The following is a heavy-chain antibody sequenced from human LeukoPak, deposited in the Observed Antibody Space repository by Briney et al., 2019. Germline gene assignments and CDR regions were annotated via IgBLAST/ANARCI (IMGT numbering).Heavy chain of an antibody. D-gene: IGHD2-15*01. V-gene: IGHV4-31*03. Sequence: PSETLSLTCTVSGGSISSGGYYWSWIRQHPGKGLEWIGYIYYSGSTYYNPSLKSRVTISVDTSKNQFSPKLSSVTAADTAVYYCARDSGGGLLFDYWGQGTLVTVSS. CDR3: ARDSGGGLLFDY. J-gene: IGHJ4*02. CDR1: GGSISSGGYY. CDR2: IYYSGST.